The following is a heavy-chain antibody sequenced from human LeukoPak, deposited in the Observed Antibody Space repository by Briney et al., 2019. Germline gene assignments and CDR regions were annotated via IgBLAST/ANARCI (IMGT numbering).Heavy chain of an antibody. V-gene: IGHV3-9*01. D-gene: IGHD3-10*01. CDR2: ISWNSGSI. CDR3: ATPRGVRDLDAFDI. J-gene: IGHJ3*02. CDR1: GFSFDNYA. Sequence: PGGSLRLSCAASGFSFDNYAMYWARQAPGKGLEWVSGISWNSGSIGYADSVKGRFTISRDNAKNSLYLQMNSLRAEDTALYYCATPRGVRDLDAFDIWGQGTMVTVSS.